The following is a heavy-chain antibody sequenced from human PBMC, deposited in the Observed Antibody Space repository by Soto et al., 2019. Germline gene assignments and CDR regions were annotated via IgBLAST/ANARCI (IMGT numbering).Heavy chain of an antibody. D-gene: IGHD5-12*01. Sequence: SETLSLTCTVSGYSISGGDFYWSWIRQDAGKGLECIGYIHNSGSTYYDPSLKSRVTMSIDTSENQFSLKLTSVTAADTAVYYCARLDRYSGYSGFDYWGQGTLVTVSS. J-gene: IGHJ4*02. CDR3: ARLDRYSGYSGFDY. V-gene: IGHV4-31*03. CDR1: GYSISGGDFY. CDR2: IHNSGST.